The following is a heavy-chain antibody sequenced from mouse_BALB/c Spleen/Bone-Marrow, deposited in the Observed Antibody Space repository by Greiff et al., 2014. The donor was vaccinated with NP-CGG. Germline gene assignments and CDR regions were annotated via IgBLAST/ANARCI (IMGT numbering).Heavy chain of an antibody. V-gene: IGHV5-15*02. CDR2: ISNLAYSI. Sequence: EVMLVESGAGLVQPGGSRKLSCAASGYTFSDYGMAWVRQTPGKGLEWVAFISNLAYSINYADNVTGRFTISRENATTTMYLKISILDSEDAVKYSRTGEERAIDYWGQGTSVTVSS. J-gene: IGHJ4*01. CDR3: TGEERAIDY. CDR1: GYTFSDYG.